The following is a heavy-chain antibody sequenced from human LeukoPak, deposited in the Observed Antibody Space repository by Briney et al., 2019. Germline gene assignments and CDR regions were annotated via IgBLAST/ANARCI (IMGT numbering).Heavy chain of an antibody. V-gene: IGHV3-21*04. CDR3: AKESFYDSGGYYIEYFQH. Sequence: GGSLRLSCAASGFTFSTYSMNWVRQAPGKGLEWVSSITSSSSYIHYADSVKGRFTISRDNSKNTLYLQMNSLRAEDTAVYYCAKESFYDSGGYYIEYFQHWGQGTLVTVSS. CDR2: ITSSSSYI. J-gene: IGHJ1*01. D-gene: IGHD3-22*01. CDR1: GFTFSTYS.